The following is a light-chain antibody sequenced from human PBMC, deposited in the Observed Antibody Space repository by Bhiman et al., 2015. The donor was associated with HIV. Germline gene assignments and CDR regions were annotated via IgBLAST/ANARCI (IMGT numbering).Light chain of an antibody. CDR3: AAWDDSLSAWV. CDR2: NND. Sequence: QSVLTQPPSASGTPGQRVTISCSGSSSNVGINAVSWYQHLPGTAPKLLIYNNDRRPSGVSDRFSGSKSGTSASLAISGLRSEDEADYYCAAWDDSLSAWVFGGGAKLTVL. V-gene: IGLV1-47*01. CDR1: SSNVGINA. J-gene: IGLJ3*02.